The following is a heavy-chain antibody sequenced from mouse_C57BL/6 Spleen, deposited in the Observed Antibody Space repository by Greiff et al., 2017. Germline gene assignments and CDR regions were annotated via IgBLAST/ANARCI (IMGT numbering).Heavy chain of an antibody. CDR3: ARDHYYGSSSYAMDY. CDR1: GFTFSDYG. D-gene: IGHD1-1*01. CDR2: ISSGRSTI. V-gene: IGHV5-17*01. Sequence: EVQGVESGGGLVKPGGSLKLSCAASGFTFSDYGMHWVRQAPEKGLEWVAYISSGRSTIYYADTVKGRFTISRDNAKNTLFLQMTSLRSEDTAMYYCARDHYYGSSSYAMDYWGQGTSVTVSS. J-gene: IGHJ4*01.